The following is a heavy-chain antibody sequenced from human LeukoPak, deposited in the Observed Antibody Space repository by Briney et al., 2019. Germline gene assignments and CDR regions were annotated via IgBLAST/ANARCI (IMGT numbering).Heavy chain of an antibody. CDR3: ARFYFPEEHDRAWYEAH. J-gene: IGHJ4*02. CDR2: IRGDGRAT. CDR1: GFIFTDYW. V-gene: IGHV3-74*03. D-gene: IGHD6-19*01. Sequence: PGGSLRLSCAASGFIFTDYWMHWVRQAPGKELVWVAHIRGDGRATTYADSVKGRFTISRDNAMNTVFLQMKSLRADDTGTYYCARFYFPEEHDRAWYEAHWGQGVLVTVS.